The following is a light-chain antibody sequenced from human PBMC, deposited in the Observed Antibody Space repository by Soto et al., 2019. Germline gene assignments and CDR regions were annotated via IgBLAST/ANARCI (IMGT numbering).Light chain of an antibody. CDR3: QQYNNWPPGAWT. J-gene: IGKJ1*01. Sequence: EIVMTQSPATLSVSPGERATLSCRASQSVSSNLAWYQQKPGQAPRLLIYGASSRATGIPARISGSGSGTEFTLTISSLQSEDFAVDYCQQYNNWPPGAWTFGQGTKVEIK. CDR2: GAS. V-gene: IGKV3-15*01. CDR1: QSVSSN.